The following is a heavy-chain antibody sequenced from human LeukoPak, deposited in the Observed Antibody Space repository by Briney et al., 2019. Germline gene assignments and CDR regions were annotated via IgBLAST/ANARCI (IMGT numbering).Heavy chain of an antibody. Sequence: VSVKVSCKASGYTFTGYYMHWVRQAPGQGLEWMGWINPNSGGTNYAQKFQGRVTMTRDTSISTACMELSRLRSDDTAVYYCARGTYYYDSSGYYPYYFDYWGQGTLVTVSS. CDR2: INPNSGGT. J-gene: IGHJ4*02. D-gene: IGHD3-22*01. CDR3: ARGTYYYDSSGYYPYYFDY. CDR1: GYTFTGYY. V-gene: IGHV1-2*02.